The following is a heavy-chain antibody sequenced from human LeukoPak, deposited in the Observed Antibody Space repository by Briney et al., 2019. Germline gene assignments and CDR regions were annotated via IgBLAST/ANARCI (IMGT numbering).Heavy chain of an antibody. J-gene: IGHJ4*02. D-gene: IGHD5-24*01. CDR3: AREDGYNLGRFGY. Sequence: PSETLSLTCTVSGGSISTYYWSWIRQPPGKGLEWIGYIYYTGSTNYNPSLKSRVTISIDTSKNQFSLKLSSVTAADTAVYYCAREDGYNLGRFGYWGQGTLVTVSS. CDR1: GGSISTYY. CDR2: IYYTGST. V-gene: IGHV4-59*01.